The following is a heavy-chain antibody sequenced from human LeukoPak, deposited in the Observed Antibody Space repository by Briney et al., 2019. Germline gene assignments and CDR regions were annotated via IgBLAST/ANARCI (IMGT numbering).Heavy chain of an antibody. CDR3: ARMTPGLYSGYDGAFDI. V-gene: IGHV1-8*01. CDR1: GYTFTSYD. CDR2: MNPNSGNT. J-gene: IGHJ3*02. Sequence: ASVKVSCKASGYTFTSYDINWVRQATGQGLEWMGWMNPNSGNTGYAQKFQGRVTMTRNTSISTAYMELSSLRSEDTAVYYCARMTPGLYSGYDGAFDIWGQGTMVTVSS. D-gene: IGHD5-12*01.